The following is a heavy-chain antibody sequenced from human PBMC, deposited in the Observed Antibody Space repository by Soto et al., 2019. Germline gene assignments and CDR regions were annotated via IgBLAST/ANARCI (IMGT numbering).Heavy chain of an antibody. CDR3: ARVGGDGQKYVVFDP. V-gene: IGHV4-59*01. D-gene: IGHD3-16*01. Sequence: PSETLSLTCTVSNGSLTNYYWTWIRQPPGKGLEWIGYIHNSGSTNYNPSLQSRVTISVDTAKSQFSLRMTYVTAADTAVYYCARVGGDGQKYVVFDPWGQGTLVTVSS. CDR1: NGSLTNYY. J-gene: IGHJ5*02. CDR2: IHNSGST.